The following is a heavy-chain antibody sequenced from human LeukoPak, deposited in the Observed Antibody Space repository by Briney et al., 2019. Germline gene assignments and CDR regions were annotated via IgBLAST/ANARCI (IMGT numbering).Heavy chain of an antibody. CDR3: ARAYSGDYDYVWGSYRYLPPDY. J-gene: IGHJ4*02. V-gene: IGHV4-34*01. Sequence: SETLSLTCAVYGGSFSGYYWSWIRQPPGKGLEWIGEINHSGSTNYNPSLKSRVTISVDTSKNQFSLKLSSVTAADTAVYYCARAYSGDYDYVWGSYRYLPPDYWGQGTLVTVSS. CDR1: GGSFSGYY. CDR2: INHSGST. D-gene: IGHD3-16*02.